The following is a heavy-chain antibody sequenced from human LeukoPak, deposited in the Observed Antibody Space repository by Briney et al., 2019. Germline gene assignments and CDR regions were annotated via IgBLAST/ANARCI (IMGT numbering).Heavy chain of an antibody. CDR2: ISGSGGST. J-gene: IGHJ4*02. CDR1: GFTFSNYA. Sequence: GGSLRLSCAASGFTFSNYAMSWVRQAPGKGLEWVSTISGSGGSTYYADSVKGRFTISRDNSKNTLYLQMNSLRAEDTAIYYCAKDVWAGITIFGVANRGFDYWGQGTLVTVSS. CDR3: AKDVWAGITIFGVANRGFDY. D-gene: IGHD3-3*01. V-gene: IGHV3-23*01.